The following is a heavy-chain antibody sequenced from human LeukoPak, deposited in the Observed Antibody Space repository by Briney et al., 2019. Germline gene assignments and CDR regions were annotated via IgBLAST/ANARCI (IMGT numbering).Heavy chain of an antibody. D-gene: IGHD6-19*01. CDR3: AKAPGGSGWYWYFDL. J-gene: IGHJ2*01. Sequence: SETLSLTCTVSGGSINSGSYYWGWIRQPPGKGLEWIGYIYYSGSTYYNPSLKSRVNISVDTSKNQFSLKLNSVTAADTAVYYCAKAPGGSGWYWYFDLWGRGTLVTVSS. V-gene: IGHV4-31*02. CDR1: GGSINSGSYY. CDR2: IYYSGST.